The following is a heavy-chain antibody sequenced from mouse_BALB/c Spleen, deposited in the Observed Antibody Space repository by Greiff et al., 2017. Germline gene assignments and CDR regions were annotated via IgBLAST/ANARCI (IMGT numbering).Heavy chain of an antibody. Sequence: EVQRVESGGGLVKPGGSLKLSCAASGFTFSDYYMYWVRQTPEKRLEWVATISDGGSYTYYPDSVKGRFTISRDNAKNNLYLQMSSLKSEDTAMYYCARGRWFFAYWGQGTLVTVSA. CDR2: ISDGGSYT. D-gene: IGHD2-3*01. V-gene: IGHV5-4*02. CDR3: ARGRWFFAY. CDR1: GFTFSDYY. J-gene: IGHJ3*01.